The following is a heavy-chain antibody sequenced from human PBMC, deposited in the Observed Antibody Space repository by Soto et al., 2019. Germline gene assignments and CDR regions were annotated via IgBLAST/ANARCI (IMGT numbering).Heavy chain of an antibody. V-gene: IGHV1-69*01. Sequence: QVQLVQSGAEVKKPGSSVKVSCKASGGTFSSYAISWVRQAPGQGLEWMGGIIPISETTNYAQKFQGRVTITAEQSNSTAYTELSRLRSEDTAVYYCARSQGSSTSLEIYYYYYYGMDVWGQGTTVTVSS. J-gene: IGHJ6*02. D-gene: IGHD2-2*01. CDR3: ARSQGSSTSLEIYYYYYYGMDV. CDR1: GGTFSSYA. CDR2: IIPISETT.